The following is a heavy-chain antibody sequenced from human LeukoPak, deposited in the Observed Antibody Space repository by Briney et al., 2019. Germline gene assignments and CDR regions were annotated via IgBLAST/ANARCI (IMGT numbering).Heavy chain of an antibody. CDR3: ARVLMVRGVKSLDV. CDR1: GGTFSSYA. Sequence: SVKVSCKASGGTFSSYAISWVRQAPGQGLEWMGGIIPIFGTANYAQKFQGRVTITADESTSTAYMELSSLRSEDTAVYYCARVLMVRGVKSLDVWGKGTTVTVSS. J-gene: IGHJ6*03. D-gene: IGHD3-10*01. V-gene: IGHV1-69*13. CDR2: IIPIFGTA.